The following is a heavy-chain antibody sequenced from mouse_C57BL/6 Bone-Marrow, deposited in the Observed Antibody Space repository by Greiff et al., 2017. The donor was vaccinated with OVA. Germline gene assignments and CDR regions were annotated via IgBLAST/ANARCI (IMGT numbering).Heavy chain of an antibody. CDR3: ASSTVVADWDFDV. J-gene: IGHJ1*03. D-gene: IGHD1-1*01. Sequence: QVQLQQPGTELVKPGASVKLSCKASGYTFTSYWMHWVRQRPGQGLEWIGTINPSNGCTYYNEKVKSQATLSVDKSSDTPYLQLSSRSSEDSAVYYGASSTVVADWDFDVWGTGPTVTVAS. CDR2: INPSNGCT. V-gene: IGHV1-53*01. CDR1: GYTFTSYW.